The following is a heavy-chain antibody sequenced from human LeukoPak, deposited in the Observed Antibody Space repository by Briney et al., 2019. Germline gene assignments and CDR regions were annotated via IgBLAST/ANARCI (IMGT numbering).Heavy chain of an antibody. CDR1: GFTFSSYA. D-gene: IGHD3-22*01. V-gene: IGHV3-23*01. CDR3: AKATDYYDSSGGAFDI. J-gene: IGHJ3*02. Sequence: PGGSLRLSCAASGFTFSSYAMSWVRQAPGKGLEWVSAISGSGGSTYYADSVKGRFTISRDNSKNTLYLQMNSLRAEDTAVYYCAKATDYYDSSGGAFDIWGQGTMVTVSS. CDR2: ISGSGGST.